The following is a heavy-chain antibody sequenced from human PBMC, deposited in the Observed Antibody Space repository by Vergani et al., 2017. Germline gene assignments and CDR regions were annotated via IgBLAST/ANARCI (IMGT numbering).Heavy chain of an antibody. D-gene: IGHD1-26*01. V-gene: IGHV3-74*01. Sequence: EVQLVESGGGLVQPGGSLRLSCTASWFNFSNYWMQWVRQAPGKGLMWVSRINSDGDSTSYADSVKGRFTISRDNAKNTLYLQMDSLRAEDTAVYYCARDGWELLDYFYYMDVWGKGTTVTVSS. CDR3: ARDGWELLDYFYYMDV. CDR1: WFNFSNYW. CDR2: INSDGDST. J-gene: IGHJ6*03.